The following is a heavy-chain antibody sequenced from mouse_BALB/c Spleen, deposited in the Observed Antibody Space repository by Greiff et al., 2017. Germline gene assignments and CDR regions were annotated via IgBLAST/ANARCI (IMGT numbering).Heavy chain of an antibody. V-gene: IGHV5-17*02. CDR1: GFTFSSFG. CDR3: ARSELPAWFAY. Sequence: EVKVVESGGGLVQPGGSRKLSCAASGFTFSSFGMHWVRQAPEKGLEWVAYISSGSSTIYYADTVKGRFTISRDNPKNTLFLQMTSLRSEDTAMYYCARSELPAWFAYWGQGTLVTVSA. J-gene: IGHJ3*01. D-gene: IGHD2-12*01. CDR2: ISSGSSTI.